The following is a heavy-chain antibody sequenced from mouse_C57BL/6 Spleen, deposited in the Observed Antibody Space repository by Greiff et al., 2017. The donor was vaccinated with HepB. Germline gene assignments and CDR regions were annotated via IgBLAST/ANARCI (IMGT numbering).Heavy chain of an antibody. CDR3: ARKKYYYGSSYDAMDY. D-gene: IGHD1-1*01. CDR1: GFSLTSYG. V-gene: IGHV2-2*01. J-gene: IGHJ4*01. CDR2: IWSGGST. Sequence: QVQLQQSGPGLVQPSQSLSITCTVSGFSLTSYGVHWVRQSPGKGLEWLGVIWSGGSTDYNAAFISRLSISKDNSKSQVFFKMNSLQADDTAIYYCARKKYYYGSSYDAMDYWGQGTSVTVSS.